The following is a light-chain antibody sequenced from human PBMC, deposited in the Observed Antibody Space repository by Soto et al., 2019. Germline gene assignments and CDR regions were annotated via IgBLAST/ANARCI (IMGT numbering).Light chain of an antibody. CDR3: QSYDSRLTGSYV. CDR1: KSNIGAGFA. J-gene: IGLJ1*01. CDR2: DNT. Sequence: LTQPHSVSESPGKTVTISCTGRKSNIGAGFAVHWYQHIPGAAPRLLIYDNTDRPSGVPGRFSASTSGTSASLTINGLQAEDEGDYYCQSYDSRLTGSYVFGTGTKLTVL. V-gene: IGLV1-40*01.